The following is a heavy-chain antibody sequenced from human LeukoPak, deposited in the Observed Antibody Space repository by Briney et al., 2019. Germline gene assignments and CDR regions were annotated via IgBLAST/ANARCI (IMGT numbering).Heavy chain of an antibody. CDR2: IIPIVGTE. Sequence: AASVKVSCKASGGTFSSYAISWVRQAPGQGLEWMGRIIPIVGTENYAQKLKGRVTITTDKSKRRAYMELSSLRSEDTAVYYCAIIAVAGKSDLWGQGTLVTVSS. CDR3: AIIAVAGKSDL. D-gene: IGHD6-19*01. V-gene: IGHV1-69*05. CDR1: GGTFSSYA. J-gene: IGHJ5*02.